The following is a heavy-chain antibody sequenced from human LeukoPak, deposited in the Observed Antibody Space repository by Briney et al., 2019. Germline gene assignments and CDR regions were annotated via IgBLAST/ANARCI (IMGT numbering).Heavy chain of an antibody. V-gene: IGHV1-18*01. CDR1: GYTFTSYG. J-gene: IGHJ4*02. CDR3: ARGGSSGWRTPNDDY. D-gene: IGHD6-19*01. Sequence: ASVKVSCRASGYTFTSYGISWVRQAPEQGLEWMGWSSAYNGNTNYGQKLQGRVTMTTDTSTSTAYMELRSLKSDDTAVYYCARGGSSGWRTPNDDYWGQGTLVTVSS. CDR2: SSAYNGNT.